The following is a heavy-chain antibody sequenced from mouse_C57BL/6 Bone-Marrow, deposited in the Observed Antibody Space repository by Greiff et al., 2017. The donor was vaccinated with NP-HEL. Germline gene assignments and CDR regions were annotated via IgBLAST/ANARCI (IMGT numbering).Heavy chain of an antibody. CDR1: GFNIKDDY. Sequence: EVKLMESGAELVRPGASVKLSCTVSGFNIKDDYVHWVKQRPEQGLEWIGWIDPENGDTEYASKFQGKATITADTSSNTAYLQLSSLTSEDTAVYYCTTGGSSPYAMDYWGQGTSVTVSS. CDR3: TTGGSSPYAMDY. V-gene: IGHV14-4*01. CDR2: IDPENGDT. D-gene: IGHD1-1*01. J-gene: IGHJ4*01.